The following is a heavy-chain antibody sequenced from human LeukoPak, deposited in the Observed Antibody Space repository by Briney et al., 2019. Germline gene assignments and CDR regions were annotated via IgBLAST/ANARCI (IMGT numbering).Heavy chain of an antibody. J-gene: IGHJ5*02. D-gene: IGHD2-2*01. CDR3: ARDTAVVPAASNWFDP. CDR1: GYSISSGYY. V-gene: IGHV4-38-2*02. CDR2: IYHSGST. Sequence: SETLSLTCTVSGYSISSGYYWGWIRQPPGKGLEWIGSIYHSGSTYYNPSLKSRVTISVDTSKNQFSLKLSSVTAADTAVYYCARDTAVVPAASNWFDPWGQGTLATVSS.